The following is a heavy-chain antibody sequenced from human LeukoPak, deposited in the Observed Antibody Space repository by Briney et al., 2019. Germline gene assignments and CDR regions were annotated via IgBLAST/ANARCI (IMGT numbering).Heavy chain of an antibody. J-gene: IGHJ4*02. CDR3: ARANYCGSGNPYYFDY. D-gene: IGHD3-10*01. CDR1: GGSISSSSYY. V-gene: IGHV4-39*07. Sequence: SETLSLTCTVSGGSISSSSYYWGWIRQPPGKGLEWIGSIYYSGSTYYNPSLKSRVAISVDTSKNQFSLKLSSVTAADTAVYYCARANYCGSGNPYYFDYWGQGTLVTVSS. CDR2: IYYSGST.